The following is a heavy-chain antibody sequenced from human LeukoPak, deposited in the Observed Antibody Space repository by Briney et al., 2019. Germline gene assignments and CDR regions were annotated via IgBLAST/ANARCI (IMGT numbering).Heavy chain of an antibody. Sequence: GGSLRLSCAASGFTFSSYSMNWVRQAPGKGLDWVSSISSSSSYIYYADSVKGRFTISRDNAKNSLYLQMNSLRAEDTAVYYCARDLGRGSEQWLVRGDFDYWGQGTLVTVSS. CDR3: ARDLGRGSEQWLVRGDFDY. CDR2: ISSSSSYI. D-gene: IGHD6-19*01. V-gene: IGHV3-21*01. CDR1: GFTFSSYS. J-gene: IGHJ4*02.